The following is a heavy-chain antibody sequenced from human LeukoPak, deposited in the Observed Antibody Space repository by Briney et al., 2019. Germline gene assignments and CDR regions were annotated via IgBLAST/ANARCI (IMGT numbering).Heavy chain of an antibody. CDR3: ARDLSGSYSVDY. CDR1: GLTFRSHG. D-gene: IGHD3-10*01. Sequence: GGSLRLSCAASGLTFRSHGMHWVRQAPGKGPEWAAVISYDGSKKDYADSVKGRFTISRDSSKNTVYLQMNSLRTEDTAFYYCARDLSGSYSVDYWGQGTLVTVSS. J-gene: IGHJ4*02. CDR2: ISYDGSKK. V-gene: IGHV3-30-3*01.